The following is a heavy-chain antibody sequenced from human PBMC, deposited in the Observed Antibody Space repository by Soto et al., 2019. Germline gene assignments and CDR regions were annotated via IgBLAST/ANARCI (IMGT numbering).Heavy chain of an antibody. CDR3: SRTKCSWGSCYSWSLDY. D-gene: IGHD2-15*01. V-gene: IGHV4-31*03. J-gene: IGHJ4*01. CDR2: MYYGGST. CDR1: CGSITTGGYY. Sequence: PSETLSLTCTVSCGSITTGGYYWSWIRQLPGKGLEWIGNMYYGGSTYYNPSLKSRVSISLDTSQNQFSLKLSFVAAADTAMYYCSRTKCSWGSCYSWSLDYWGQGTPVTVSS.